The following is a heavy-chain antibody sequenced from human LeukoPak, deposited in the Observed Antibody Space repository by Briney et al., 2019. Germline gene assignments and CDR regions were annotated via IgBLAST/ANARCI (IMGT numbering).Heavy chain of an antibody. J-gene: IGHJ3*02. CDR2: IIPIFGTA. CDR3: ARAEGGEDAFDI. V-gene: IGHV1-69*13. CDR1: GYTFVNYD. Sequence: GASVKVSCQASGYTFVNYDINWVRQAPGQGLEWMGGIIPIFGTANYAQKFQGRVTITADESTSTAYMELSSLRSEDTAVYYCARAEGGEDAFDIWGQGTMVTVSS. D-gene: IGHD3-16*01.